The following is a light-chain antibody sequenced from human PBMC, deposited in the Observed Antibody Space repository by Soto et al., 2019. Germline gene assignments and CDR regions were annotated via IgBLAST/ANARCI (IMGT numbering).Light chain of an antibody. CDR3: QHYNTYSGT. V-gene: IGKV1-5*03. CDR1: QSINTW. CDR2: RAS. Sequence: DLQMTQSPSTLSASVGDRVTITCRASQSINTWLAWYQQKPGKAPKLLIYRASTLESGVPSRFSGSGSGTEFTLTISSLQPDDFSTYYYQHYNTYSGTFGPGTKVDI. J-gene: IGKJ3*01.